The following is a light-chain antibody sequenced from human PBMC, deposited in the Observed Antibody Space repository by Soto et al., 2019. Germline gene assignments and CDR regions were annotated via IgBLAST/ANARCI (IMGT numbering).Light chain of an antibody. V-gene: IGLV1-47*02. CDR3: AAWDASLSGYV. CDR1: SSNIGSNY. CDR2: GNN. Sequence: QSVLTQPPSASGTPGQRVTISCSGSSSNIGSNYVYWYQQLPGTAPKLLIFGNNQRPSGVPDRFSGSKSGTSASLAISGLRFADEADYYCAAWDASLSGYVFGTGTKVTVL. J-gene: IGLJ1*01.